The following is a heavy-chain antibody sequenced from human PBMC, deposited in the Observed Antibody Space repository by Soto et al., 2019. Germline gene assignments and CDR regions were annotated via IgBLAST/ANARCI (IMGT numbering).Heavy chain of an antibody. Sequence: QVHLVQSGPEVKKPGASVKVSCKASGYTFNTYGITWVRQAPGQGLEWMAWINAYNGNRIYAQNFQGRVTVTTDTSMRAAYMELMSMTSDDTVGYFCARDRDRVADIWGLGTMVTVSS. CDR1: GYTFNTYG. J-gene: IGHJ3*02. CDR3: ARDRDRVADI. D-gene: IGHD2-15*01. CDR2: INAYNGNR. V-gene: IGHV1-18*01.